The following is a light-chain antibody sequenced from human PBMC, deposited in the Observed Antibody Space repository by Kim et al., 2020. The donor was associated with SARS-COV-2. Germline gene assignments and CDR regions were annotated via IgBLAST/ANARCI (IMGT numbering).Light chain of an antibody. V-gene: IGLV3-9*01. Sequence: SSELPQPLSVSVALGQTARLTCGGNNIQTLNVHWYRQKPGQAPVLVMYKDSKRPSGIPERFSGSNSGNTATLTISRAQADDEADYFCQVWDSGTWVFGGGTQLTVL. J-gene: IGLJ3*02. CDR3: QVWDSGTWV. CDR2: KDS. CDR1: NIQTLN.